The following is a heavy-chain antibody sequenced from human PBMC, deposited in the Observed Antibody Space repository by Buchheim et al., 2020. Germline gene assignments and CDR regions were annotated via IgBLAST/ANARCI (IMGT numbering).Heavy chain of an antibody. CDR2: MNPNSGNT. V-gene: IGHV1-8*01. Sequence: QVQLVQSGAEVKKPGASVKVSCKASGYTFTSYDINWVRQATGQGLEWMGWMNPNSGNTGYAQKFQGRVTMTRNPSISPAYMELSSLRSEDTAMYYCASLYYYDSSGYYGDYYYGMDVWGQGTT. CDR3: ASLYYYDSSGYYGDYYYGMDV. J-gene: IGHJ6*02. CDR1: GYTFTSYD. D-gene: IGHD3-22*01.